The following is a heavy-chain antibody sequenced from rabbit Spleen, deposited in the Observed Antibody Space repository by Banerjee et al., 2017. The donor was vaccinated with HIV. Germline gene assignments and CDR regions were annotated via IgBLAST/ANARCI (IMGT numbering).Heavy chain of an antibody. D-gene: IGHD4-1*01. Sequence: QEQLEESGGGLVKPEGSLTLTCKASGVSFSDKDVMCWVRQAPGKGLEWIACIDTSNGDTDYANWPKGRFTISKTSSTTVTLQMTSLTAADTATYFCARDSGTSFSSYGMDLWGPGTLVTVS. CDR3: ARDSGTSFSSYGMDL. CDR2: IDTSNGDT. CDR1: GVSFSDKDV. V-gene: IGHV1S45*01. J-gene: IGHJ6*01.